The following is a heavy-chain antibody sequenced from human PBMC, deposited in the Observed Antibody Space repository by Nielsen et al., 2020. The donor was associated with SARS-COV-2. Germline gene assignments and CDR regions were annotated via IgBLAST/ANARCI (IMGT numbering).Heavy chain of an antibody. J-gene: IGHJ6*02. D-gene: IGHD4-17*01. Sequence: GESLKISCAASGFTFSSYGMHWVRQAPGKGLEWVAVIWYDGSNKYYADSVKGRFTISRDNSKNTLYLQMNSLRAEDTAVYYCAGTATTFDYYYGMDVWGQGTTVTVSS. V-gene: IGHV3-33*08. CDR2: IWYDGSNK. CDR3: AGTATTFDYYYGMDV. CDR1: GFTFSSYG.